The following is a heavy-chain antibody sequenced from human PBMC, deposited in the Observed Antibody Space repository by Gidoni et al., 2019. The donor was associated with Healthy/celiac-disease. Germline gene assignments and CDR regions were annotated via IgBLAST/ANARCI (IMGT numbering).Heavy chain of an antibody. CDR1: GFTFSSYA. D-gene: IGHD1-26*01. Sequence: EVQLLESGGGLVQPGGSLRLSCAASGFTFSSYAMSWVRQAPGKGVEWVSAISGSGGSTYYADSVKGRFTISRDNSKNTLYLQMNSLRAEDTAVYYCAKDLGEPSDAFDIWGQGTMVTVSS. CDR3: AKDLGEPSDAFDI. V-gene: IGHV3-23*01. J-gene: IGHJ3*02. CDR2: ISGSGGST.